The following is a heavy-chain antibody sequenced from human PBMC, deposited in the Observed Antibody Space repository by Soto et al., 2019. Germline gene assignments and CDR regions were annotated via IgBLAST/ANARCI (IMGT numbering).Heavy chain of an antibody. Sequence: EVQLLESGGGLVRPGGSLRLSCAAPGFSFTSYALSWVRQAPGNGLEWVSTISGSDGKTYYADSVKGRFSISRDTSKTTLYLQMNSLRVEDTAVYYCARWSFLDYWGQGTRVTVS. CDR2: ISGSDGKT. J-gene: IGHJ4*02. CDR1: GFSFTSYA. V-gene: IGHV3-23*01. CDR3: ARWSFLDY. D-gene: IGHD1-26*01.